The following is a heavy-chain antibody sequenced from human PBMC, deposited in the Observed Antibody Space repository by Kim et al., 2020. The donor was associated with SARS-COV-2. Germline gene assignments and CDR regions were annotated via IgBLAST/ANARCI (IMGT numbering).Heavy chain of an antibody. V-gene: IGHV3-9*01. CDR3: AKEISGSYRMDV. CDR2: ISPNSDSK. J-gene: IGHJ6*01. Sequence: GGSLRLSCAASGFGFGGYAMHWVREAPGKGLEWVSGISPNSDSKTYGDSVKGRFTISRDNDKNSLYLQMNSLRAEDTALHYCAKEISGSYRMDVWGQGATV. CDR1: GFGFGGYA. D-gene: IGHD6-25*01.